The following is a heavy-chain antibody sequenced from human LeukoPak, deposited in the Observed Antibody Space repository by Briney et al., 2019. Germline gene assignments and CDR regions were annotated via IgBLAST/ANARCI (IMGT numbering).Heavy chain of an antibody. D-gene: IGHD3-22*01. V-gene: IGHV4-34*01. CDR3: ARGRDYDNTGSYFNWFDP. J-gene: IGHJ5*02. CDR1: GGSFSGYY. CDR2: INHSGST. Sequence: SETLSLTCAVYGGSFSGYYWSWIRQPPGKGLEWIGEINHSGSTNYNPSLKSPVTISGDTAKSQFSLKMTSVTAADTAFYYCARGRDYDNTGSYFNWFDPWGQGTLVAVSS.